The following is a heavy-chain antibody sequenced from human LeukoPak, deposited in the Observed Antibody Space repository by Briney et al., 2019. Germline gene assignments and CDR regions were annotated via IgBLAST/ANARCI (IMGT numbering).Heavy chain of an antibody. V-gene: IGHV3-7*01. J-gene: IGHJ4*02. CDR1: GFTFSNYW. Sequence: GGSLRLSCAASGFTFSNYWMTWVRQAPGKGLEWVANINQDGSEKNYVDSVKGRFTISRDNAKNSLYLQMNSLRAEDTAVYYCATRSSHTSSWYVYLFWDYLGQGALVTVSS. CDR2: INQDGSEK. CDR3: ATRSSHTSSWYVYLFWDY. D-gene: IGHD6-13*01.